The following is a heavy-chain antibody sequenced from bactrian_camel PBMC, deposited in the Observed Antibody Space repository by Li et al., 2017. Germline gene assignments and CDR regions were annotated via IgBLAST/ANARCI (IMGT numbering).Heavy chain of an antibody. CDR1: GLTTYPENC. V-gene: IGHV3S55*01. J-gene: IGHJ4*01. CDR3: ATWAVYSSIAYSNRAFAN. CDR2: IDHNGVT. D-gene: IGHD1*01. Sequence: HVQLVESGRESVQEGASLKLSCAVSGLTTYPENCKAWFRQAEGKEREGVASIDHNGVTNYADSVKGRFTISRDNAKNTLFLQMSSLKTEDTAVYYCATWAVYSSIAYSNRAFANWGQGTQVTVS.